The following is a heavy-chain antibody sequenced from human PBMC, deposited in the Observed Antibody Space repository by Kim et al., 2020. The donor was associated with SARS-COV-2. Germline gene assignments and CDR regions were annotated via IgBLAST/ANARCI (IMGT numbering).Heavy chain of an antibody. CDR3: AKEHGSATEGY. Sequence: TYDADSGKGRLTISRDNSKNTLYLKMNSLRAEDTAVYYCAKEHGSATEGYWGQGTLVTVSS. J-gene: IGHJ4*02. V-gene: IGHV3-23*01. CDR2: T. D-gene: IGHD3-10*01.